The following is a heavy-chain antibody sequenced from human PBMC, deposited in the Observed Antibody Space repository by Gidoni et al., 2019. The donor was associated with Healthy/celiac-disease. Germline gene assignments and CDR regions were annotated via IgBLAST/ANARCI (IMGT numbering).Heavy chain of an antibody. CDR3: TRQAGAFSDY. V-gene: IGHV3-73*01. D-gene: IGHD6-19*01. Sequence: EVQLVESGGGLVQPGGSLNLSFSASGFPFSGSAMHWVSQASGKGLEWVGRIRSKANSYATAYAASVKGRFTISRDDSKNTAYLQMNSLKTEDTAVYYCTRQAGAFSDYWGQGTLVTVSS. J-gene: IGHJ4*02. CDR2: IRSKANSYAT. CDR1: GFPFSGSA.